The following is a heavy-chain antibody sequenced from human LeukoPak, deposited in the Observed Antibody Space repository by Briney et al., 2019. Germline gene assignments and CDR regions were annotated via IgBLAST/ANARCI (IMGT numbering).Heavy chain of an antibody. D-gene: IGHD3-10*01. CDR3: ATGSYGSGSYYGYGMDV. CDR2: FDPEDGET. CDR1: GYTLTELS. V-gene: IGHV1-24*01. J-gene: IGHJ6*02. Sequence: ASVKVSCKVSGYTLTELSMHWVRQAPGKGPEWMGGFDPEDGETIYAQKFQGRVTMTEDTSTDTAYMELSSLRSEDTAVYYCATGSYGSGSYYGYGMDVWGQGTTVTVSS.